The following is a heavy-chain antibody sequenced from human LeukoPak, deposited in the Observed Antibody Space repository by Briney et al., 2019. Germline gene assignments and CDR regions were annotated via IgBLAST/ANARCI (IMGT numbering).Heavy chain of an antibody. Sequence: SETLSLTCHVSGGSVNSVGDYWGWIRQAPGKGLAWIGTISYSGATYYNPSLKSRVTISVDTSKNQFSLKLSSVTAADTAVYYCARGYYFRTAMVPFDYWGQGTLVTVSS. CDR1: GGSVNSVGDY. V-gene: IGHV4-39*07. J-gene: IGHJ4*02. CDR3: ARGYYFRTAMVPFDY. D-gene: IGHD5-18*01. CDR2: ISYSGAT.